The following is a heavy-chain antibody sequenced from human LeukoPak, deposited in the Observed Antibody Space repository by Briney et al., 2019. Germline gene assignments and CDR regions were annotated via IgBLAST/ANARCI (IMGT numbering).Heavy chain of an antibody. CDR3: ARVPYSGGFDP. V-gene: IGHV3-7*01. D-gene: IGHD1-26*01. Sequence: PGGSLRLSCAASGFTFSTYWMSWVRQAPGKGLEWVANIKQDGSEKYYLDSVKGRFTISRDNAKNSLYLQMNSLRAEDTAVYYCARVPYSGGFDPWGQGTLVTVSS. CDR1: GFTFSTYW. J-gene: IGHJ5*02. CDR2: IKQDGSEK.